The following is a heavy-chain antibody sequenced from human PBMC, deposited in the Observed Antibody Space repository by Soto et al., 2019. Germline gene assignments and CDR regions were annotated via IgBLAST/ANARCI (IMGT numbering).Heavy chain of an antibody. CDR1: GASSRSSRSY. D-gene: IGHD2-2*03. Sequence: QLQLQESGPGLVKPSLPLSLTCTVSGASSRSSRSYVGGIRQPPGKGLEWIGSLYYRGGTYYNPSLKSRVTISVDTSKNQFSLRLSSVTAADTAVYYCARQQTGYCSSTRCYQIDYWGQGTLVTVSS. CDR3: ARQQTGYCSSTRCYQIDY. V-gene: IGHV4-39*01. CDR2: LYYRGGT. J-gene: IGHJ4*02.